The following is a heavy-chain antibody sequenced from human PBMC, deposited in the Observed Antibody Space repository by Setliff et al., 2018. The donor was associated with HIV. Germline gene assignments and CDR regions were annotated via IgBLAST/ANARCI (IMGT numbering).Heavy chain of an antibody. CDR2: IFSGGST. CDR3: ARRIDNSGSFPDKNWFDT. J-gene: IGHJ5*02. V-gene: IGHV4-4*09. Sequence: PSETLSLTCTVSGGSISSYCWNWIRQSPGRGLEWIGFIFSGGSTKYNPSLQSRVTMSIDTSKNQFSLKLTSVTAADTAVYYCARRIDNSGSFPDKNWFDTWGQGSLVTVS. D-gene: IGHD3-10*01. CDR1: GGSISSYC.